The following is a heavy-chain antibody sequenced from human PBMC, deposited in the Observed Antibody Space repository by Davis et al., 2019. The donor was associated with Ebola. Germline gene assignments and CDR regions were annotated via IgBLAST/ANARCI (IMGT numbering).Heavy chain of an antibody. J-gene: IGHJ6*02. CDR1: GGTFSSYA. CDR2: IIPIFGTA. Sequence: SVKVSCKASGGTFSSYAISWVRQAPGQGLEWMGGIIPIFGTANYAQKFQGRVTITADESTSTAYMELSSLRSEDTAVYYCASPCSGGSCYYYYGMDVWGQGTTVTVPS. D-gene: IGHD2-15*01. V-gene: IGHV1-69*13. CDR3: ASPCSGGSCYYYYGMDV.